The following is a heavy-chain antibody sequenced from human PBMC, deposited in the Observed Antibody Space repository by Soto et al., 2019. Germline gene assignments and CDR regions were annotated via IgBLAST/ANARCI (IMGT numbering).Heavy chain of an antibody. CDR2: IKTKTDGGTT. Sequence: VGSLILSCAASGFPFTNAWMSWVRADPGKGLEWIGRIKTKTDGGTTEYAAPVKGRFTISRDDAKNTLYLQMNSLKGEDTAVYYCISYLREDNYGYYYYYGMDVWGQGTTVTVSS. V-gene: IGHV3-15*01. D-gene: IGHD5-18*01. J-gene: IGHJ6*02. CDR3: ISYLREDNYGYYYYYGMDV. CDR1: GFPFTNAW.